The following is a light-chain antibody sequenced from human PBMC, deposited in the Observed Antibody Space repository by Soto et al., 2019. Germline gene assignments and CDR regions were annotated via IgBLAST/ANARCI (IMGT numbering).Light chain of an antibody. CDR2: DAS. CDR3: QQYNSFWT. CDR1: QSISTW. J-gene: IGKJ1*01. Sequence: IQMTQSPSTLSASVGDRVTITCRASQSISTWLAWYQQKPGKAPKLLIYDASYLERGVPSRFSGSGSGTEFTLTISSLQPDDLATYYCQQYNSFWTFGQGTKVHIK. V-gene: IGKV1-5*01.